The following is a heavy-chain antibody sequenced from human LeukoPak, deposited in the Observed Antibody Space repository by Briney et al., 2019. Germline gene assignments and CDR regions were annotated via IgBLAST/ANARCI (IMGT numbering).Heavy chain of an antibody. V-gene: IGHV5-51*01. CDR2: IYPGDSDT. J-gene: IGHJ6*03. CDR3: ARRSKQQLPNYYYYMDV. D-gene: IGHD6-13*01. CDR1: GYIFTNYW. Sequence: GESLKISCKGSGYIFTNYWIAWVRQMPGKGLEWMGIIYPGDSDTRYSPSFQGQVTISADKSISTAYLQWSSLKASDTAMYYCARRSKQQLPNYYYYMDVWGRGTTVTVSS.